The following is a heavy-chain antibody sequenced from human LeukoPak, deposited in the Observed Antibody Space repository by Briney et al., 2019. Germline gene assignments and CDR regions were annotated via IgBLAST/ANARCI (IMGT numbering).Heavy chain of an antibody. D-gene: IGHD2-2*01. CDR2: INHSGST. Sequence: SETLSLTCAVYGGSFSGYYWSWIRQPPGKGLEWIGEINHSGSTSYNPSLKSRVTISVDTSKNQFSLKLSSVTAADTAVYYCARGYCSSTSCPSDGYSSGCDYWGQGTLVTVSS. CDR3: ARGYCSSTSCPSDGYSSGCDY. J-gene: IGHJ4*02. V-gene: IGHV4-34*01. CDR1: GGSFSGYY.